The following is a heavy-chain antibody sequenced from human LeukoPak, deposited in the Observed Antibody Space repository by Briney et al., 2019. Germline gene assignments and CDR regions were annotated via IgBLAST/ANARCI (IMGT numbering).Heavy chain of an antibody. D-gene: IGHD5-24*01. J-gene: IGHJ3*02. CDR3: ARPRRDGYNYAFDI. CDR2: IYYSGST. CDR1: GGSISSYY. Sequence: ASETLSLTCSVSGGSISSYYWSWIRQPPGKGLEWIGNIYYSGSTNYNPSLKSRVTISVDTSKNQFPLKLSSVTAADTAVYYCARPRRDGYNYAFDIWGQGTMVTVSS. V-gene: IGHV4-59*08.